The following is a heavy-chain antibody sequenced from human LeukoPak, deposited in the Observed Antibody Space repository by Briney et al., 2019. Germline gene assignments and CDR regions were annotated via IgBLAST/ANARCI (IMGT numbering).Heavy chain of an antibody. V-gene: IGHV3-66*02. Sequence: GGSLRLSCVASVISVGNNYMSWVRQAPGKGLEWVSVIYSGGNTYYAESVKGRFTISRDNSKNTLYLQMNSLRAEDTAVYYCARDRRSSSWRNFDYRGQGTLVTVSS. D-gene: IGHD6-13*01. CDR3: ARDRRSSSWRNFDY. CDR1: VISVGNNY. J-gene: IGHJ4*02. CDR2: IYSGGNT.